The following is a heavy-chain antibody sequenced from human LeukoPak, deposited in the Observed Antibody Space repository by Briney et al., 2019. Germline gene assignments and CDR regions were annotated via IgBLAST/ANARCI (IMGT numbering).Heavy chain of an antibody. Sequence: ASLKVSCKASGYTFTSYGISWVRQAPGQGLEWMGWISAYNGNTNYAQKLQGRVTMTTDTSTSKAYMEVRSLRSDDTAVYYCARARGYCSSTSCRNRGAYYYYYMDVWGKGTTVTISS. CDR2: ISAYNGNT. CDR1: GYTFTSYG. CDR3: ARARGYCSSTSCRNRGAYYYYYMDV. V-gene: IGHV1-18*01. D-gene: IGHD2-2*01. J-gene: IGHJ6*03.